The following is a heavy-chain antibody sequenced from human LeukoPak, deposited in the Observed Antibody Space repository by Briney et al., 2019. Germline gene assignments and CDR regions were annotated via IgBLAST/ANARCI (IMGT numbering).Heavy chain of an antibody. J-gene: IGHJ6*02. Sequence: GGSLRLSCAASGFTVSSNYMSWVRQAPGKGLERVSVIYSGGSTYYADSVKGRFTISRDNSKNTLYLQMNSLRAEDTAVYYCAREWLSGSYIWEGSYYYGMDVWGQGTTVTVSS. V-gene: IGHV3-53*01. D-gene: IGHD1-26*01. CDR2: IYSGGST. CDR1: GFTVSSNY. CDR3: AREWLSGSYIWEGSYYYGMDV.